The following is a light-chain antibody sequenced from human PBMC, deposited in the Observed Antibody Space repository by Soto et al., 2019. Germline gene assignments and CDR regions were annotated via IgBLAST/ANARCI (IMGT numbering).Light chain of an antibody. CDR2: EVS. J-gene: IGLJ3*02. Sequence: QSALTQPASVSGSPGQSITISCTGTSNDVGAYKYVSWYQQLPGKAPKLMIYEVSNRPSGVSNRFSGSKSGNTASLTISGLQAEDEADYYCNSYTSTSTLFGGGTKLTVL. CDR1: SNDVGAYKY. V-gene: IGLV2-14*01. CDR3: NSYTSTSTL.